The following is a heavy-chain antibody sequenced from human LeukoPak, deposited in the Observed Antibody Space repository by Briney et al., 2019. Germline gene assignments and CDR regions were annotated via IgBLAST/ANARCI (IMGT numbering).Heavy chain of an antibody. D-gene: IGHD6-13*01. CDR1: GYSFISYW. CDR3: ARHRAIAAATYLDY. Sequence: GESLKISCKGSGYSFISYWIGWVRQMPGKGLEWMGIIYPGDSDTIYSPSFQGQVTISADKSISTAYLQWSSLKASDTAMYYCARHRAIAAATYLDYWGQGTLVTVSS. J-gene: IGHJ4*02. V-gene: IGHV5-51*01. CDR2: IYPGDSDT.